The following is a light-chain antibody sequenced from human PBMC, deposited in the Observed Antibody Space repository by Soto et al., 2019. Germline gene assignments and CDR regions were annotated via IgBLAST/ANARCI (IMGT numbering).Light chain of an antibody. CDR2: RTS. Sequence: DIQMTQSPLSLSASVEESVTITCRASQNITTFPNWYQPRPGKPPRLLIFRTSSLQSGVPSRFRGSRSETDFSLTISGLQPEDFATYICQQSYRSPLNFGPGT. CDR3: QQSYRSPLN. V-gene: IGKV1-39*01. CDR1: QNITTF. J-gene: IGKJ3*01.